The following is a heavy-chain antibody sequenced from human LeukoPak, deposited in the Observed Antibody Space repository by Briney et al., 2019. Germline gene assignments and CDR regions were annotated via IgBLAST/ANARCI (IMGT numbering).Heavy chain of an antibody. CDR1: GGTFSSYA. CDR3: ARGLDSGYSYPESFDI. D-gene: IGHD5-12*01. V-gene: IGHV1-69*13. J-gene: IGHJ3*02. CDR2: IIPIFGTA. Sequence: SVKVSCKASGGTFSSYAISWVRQAPGQGLEWMGGIIPIFGTANYAQKFQGRATITADESTSTAYMELSSLRSEDTAVYYCARGLDSGYSYPESFDIWGQGTMVTVSS.